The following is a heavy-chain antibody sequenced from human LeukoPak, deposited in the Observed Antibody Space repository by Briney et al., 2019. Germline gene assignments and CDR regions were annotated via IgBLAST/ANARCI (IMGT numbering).Heavy chain of an antibody. D-gene: IGHD5-18*01. J-gene: IGHJ4*02. V-gene: IGHV5-51*01. CDR1: GYSFTSYW. CDR2: IYPGDSDT. Sequence: GESLKIPCKGSGYSFTSYWIGWVRQMPGKGLEWMGIIYPGDSDTRYSPSFQGQVTISADKSISTAYLQWSSLKASDTAMYYCARLWGRGYSYGYFGYWGQGTLVTVSS. CDR3: ARLWGRGYSYGYFGY.